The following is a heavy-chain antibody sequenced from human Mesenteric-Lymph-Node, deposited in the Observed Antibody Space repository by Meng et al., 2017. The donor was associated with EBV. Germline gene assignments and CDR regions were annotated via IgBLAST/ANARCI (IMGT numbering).Heavy chain of an antibody. D-gene: IGHD3-10*01. CDR2: ISADNGNT. V-gene: IGHV1-18*01. CDR1: GYRFNSYG. CDR3: ASGGSGINFDY. J-gene: IGHJ4*02. Sequence: VQLLRFGAEVRKVGASVNVSCKASGYRFNSYGISWVRTAPGQGLEWMGWISADNGNTIFAQKFQGRVTMTADSSTSTAYMEVTSLTSDDTAVYYCASGGSGINFDYWGQGTLVTVSS.